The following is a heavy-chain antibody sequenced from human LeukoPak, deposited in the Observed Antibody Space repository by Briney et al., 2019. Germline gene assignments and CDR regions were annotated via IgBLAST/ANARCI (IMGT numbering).Heavy chain of an antibody. V-gene: IGHV3-43*02. CDR2: ISGDGRYT. J-gene: IGHJ4*02. D-gene: IGHD3-9*01. Sequence: PGGSLRLSCAASTVTFDDYGMHWVRQAPGKGLEWVSLISGDGRYTNYIESVRGRFTISRDNGKSSLFLQMNSLRIEDTALYYCASLTGDDPFDYWGQGTLVTVSS. CDR1: TVTFDDYG. CDR3: ASLTGDDPFDY.